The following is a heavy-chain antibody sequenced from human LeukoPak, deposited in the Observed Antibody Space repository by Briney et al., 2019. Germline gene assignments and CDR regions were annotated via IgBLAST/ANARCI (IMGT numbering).Heavy chain of an antibody. J-gene: IGHJ4*02. CDR3: ARLKGEAVVKDYFDY. V-gene: IGHV4-39*01. CDR2: IYYSGRT. D-gene: IGHD6-19*01. Sequence: PSETLSLTCTVSGGXISSSSYYWGWLRQPPGKGLEWIGSIYYSGRTYYNPSLKSRVTISVDTSKNQFSLKLSSVTAADTAVYYCARLKGEAVVKDYFDYWGQGTLVTVSS. CDR1: GGXISSSSYY.